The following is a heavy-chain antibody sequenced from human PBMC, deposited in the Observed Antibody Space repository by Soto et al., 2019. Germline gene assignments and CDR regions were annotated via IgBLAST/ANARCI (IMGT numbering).Heavy chain of an antibody. V-gene: IGHV4-34*01. CDR3: ARVDILTGYYIVLGFDY. J-gene: IGHJ4*02. CDR1: GGSFSGYY. CDR2: VNHSGST. Sequence: SETLSLTCAVYGGSFSGYYWSWIRQPPGKGLEWIGEVNHSGSTNYNPSLKRRVTISVDTSKNQFSLKLSTVTAADTAVYYCARVDILTGYYIVLGFDYWGQGTLVTV. D-gene: IGHD3-9*01.